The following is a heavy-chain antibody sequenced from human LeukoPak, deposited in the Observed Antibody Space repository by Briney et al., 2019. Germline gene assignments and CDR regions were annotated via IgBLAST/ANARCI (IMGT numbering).Heavy chain of an antibody. CDR1: GGSISSGGYS. Sequence: SETLSLTCAVSGGSISSGGYSWSWIRQPPGKGLEWIGYIYHSGSTYYNPSLKSRVTISVDRSKNQFSLKLTSVTAADTAVYFCSRVHARYSRGWYGIDYWGQGTLGTVSS. D-gene: IGHD6-19*01. CDR3: SRVHARYSRGWYGIDY. CDR2: IYHSGST. V-gene: IGHV4-30-2*01. J-gene: IGHJ4*01.